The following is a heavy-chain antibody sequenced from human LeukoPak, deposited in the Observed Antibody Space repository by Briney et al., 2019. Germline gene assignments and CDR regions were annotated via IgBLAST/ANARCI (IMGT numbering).Heavy chain of an antibody. CDR3: ARDRRTTVTTQYFQH. CDR2: INPNSGGT. D-gene: IGHD4-17*01. J-gene: IGHJ1*01. CDR1: GYTFTGYY. Sequence: APVKVSCKASGYTFTGYYMHWVRQAPGQGLEWMGWINPNSGGTNYAQKFQGRVTMTRDTSTSTAYMELSRLRSDDAAVYYCARDRRTTVTTQYFQHWGQGTLVTV. V-gene: IGHV1-2*02.